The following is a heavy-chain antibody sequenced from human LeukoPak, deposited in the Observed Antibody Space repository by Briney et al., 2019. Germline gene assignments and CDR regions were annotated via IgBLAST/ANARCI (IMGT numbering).Heavy chain of an antibody. J-gene: IGHJ4*02. CDR1: GFTFSNYA. V-gene: IGHV3-23*01. CDR2: ISVSGGST. Sequence: GGSLRLSCAASGFTFSNYAMSWVRQAPGKGLEWGSAISVSGGSTYYADSVKDRFTISRDNSKNTLYLQMNSLRAEDTAVYYCARDRGTVALDYWGQGTLVTVSS. D-gene: IGHD4-23*01. CDR3: ARDRGTVALDY.